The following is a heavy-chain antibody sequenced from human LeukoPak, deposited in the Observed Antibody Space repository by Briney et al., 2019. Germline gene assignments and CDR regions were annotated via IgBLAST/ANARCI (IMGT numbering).Heavy chain of an antibody. CDR2: IKQDGSET. CDR3: ARDWNDYWDY. Sequence: GGSLRVSCAASGFTFSNFWMSWVRQAPGEGLEWVANIKQDGSETDYVDSVKGRFTISRDNANNSLYLQMSNLRVEDTAVYYCARDWNDYWDYWGQGILATVSS. CDR1: GFTFSNFW. D-gene: IGHD1-1*01. J-gene: IGHJ4*02. V-gene: IGHV3-7*01.